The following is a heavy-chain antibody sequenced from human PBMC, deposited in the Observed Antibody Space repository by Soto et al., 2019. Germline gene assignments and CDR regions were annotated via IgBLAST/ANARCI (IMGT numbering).Heavy chain of an antibody. Sequence: PGGSLRLSCAASGFTFSSFGMHWVRQAPGKGLEWVAVVSYDGSNKHYADSVKGRLTISRDNSKNTLYLQMNSLTPEDTALYYCAKDSYYHDSSGYYIFDFWGQGTLVTVSS. CDR1: GFTFSSFG. J-gene: IGHJ4*02. CDR3: AKDSYYHDSSGYYIFDF. CDR2: VSYDGSNK. D-gene: IGHD3-22*01. V-gene: IGHV3-30*18.